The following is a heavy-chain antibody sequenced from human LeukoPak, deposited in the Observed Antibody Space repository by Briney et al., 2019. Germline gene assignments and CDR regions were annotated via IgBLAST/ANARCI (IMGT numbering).Heavy chain of an antibody. Sequence: ASVKVSCKASGYTFTSYAMHWVRQAPGQRLEWMGWVNAGNGNTKYSQKFQGRVTITRDTSASTAYMELSSLRSEDTAVYYCASSLITMVRGATDYWGQGTLVTVSS. CDR1: GYTFTSYA. J-gene: IGHJ4*02. V-gene: IGHV1-3*01. CDR3: ASSLITMVRGATDY. CDR2: VNAGNGNT. D-gene: IGHD3-10*01.